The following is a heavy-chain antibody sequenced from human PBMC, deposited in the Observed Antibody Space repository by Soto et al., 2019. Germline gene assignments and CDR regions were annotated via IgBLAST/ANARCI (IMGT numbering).Heavy chain of an antibody. CDR3: AKVRYSSPMGYYYGMDV. J-gene: IGHJ6*02. V-gene: IGHV1-69*13. Sequence: ASVKVSCKASRVAFSKFIVTWVRRAPGLGLEWVGGIIPIFGTANYAQKFQGRVTITADESTSTSYMEVNNLRSEDTAVYYCAKVRYSSPMGYYYGMDVWGQGTTVTVSS. CDR2: IIPIFGTA. CDR1: RVAFSKFI. D-gene: IGHD6-19*01.